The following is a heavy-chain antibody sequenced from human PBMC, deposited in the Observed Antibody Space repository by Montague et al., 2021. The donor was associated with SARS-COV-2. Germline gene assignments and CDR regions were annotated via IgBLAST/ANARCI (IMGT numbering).Heavy chain of an antibody. Sequence: TLSLTCTVAGGSISSGSYYWSWIRQPAGKGLEWIGRIYTSGTTXYSFSLESRVTISVDTSKNQFSLKLTSVTAADTAVYYCARAHSGSWAHLDNWGQGSLVTVSS. V-gene: IGHV4-61*02. CDR3: ARAHSGSWAHLDN. CDR1: GGSISSGSYY. D-gene: IGHD5-12*01. J-gene: IGHJ4*02. CDR2: IYTSGTT.